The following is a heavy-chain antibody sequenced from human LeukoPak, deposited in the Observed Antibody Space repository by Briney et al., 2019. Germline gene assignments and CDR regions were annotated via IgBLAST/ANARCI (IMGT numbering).Heavy chain of an antibody. D-gene: IGHD1-1*01. CDR1: GFTFSYYW. Sequence: GGSLRLSCAASGFTFSYYWMHWVRQAPGKGLVWVSRINHDGSSTTYADSVKGRFTTSRDNAKNTLYLQMNSLGAEDTAVYYCARAPYTTGRGYYFDYWGQGTLVTVSS. CDR3: ARAPYTTGRGYYFDY. J-gene: IGHJ4*02. V-gene: IGHV3-74*01. CDR2: INHDGSST.